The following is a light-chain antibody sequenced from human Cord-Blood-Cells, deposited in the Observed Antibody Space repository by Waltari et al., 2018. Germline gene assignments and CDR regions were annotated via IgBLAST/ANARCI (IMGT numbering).Light chain of an antibody. CDR2: GAY. CDR1: QSVSSN. Sequence: EIVMTKSPATLSVSPGERATLSCRASQSVSSNLPWYQKKPGQAPRLLIYGAYTRATGIPARFSGSGSGTEFTLTNSSLQSEDFAVYYCQQYNNWWTFGQGTKVQIK. V-gene: IGKV3-15*01. CDR3: QQYNNWWT. J-gene: IGKJ1*01.